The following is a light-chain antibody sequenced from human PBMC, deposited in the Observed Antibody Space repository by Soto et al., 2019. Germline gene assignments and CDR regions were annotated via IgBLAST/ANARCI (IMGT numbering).Light chain of an antibody. Sequence: EIVLTPSPGTLSLSPGERATLSCRASQSVSSSYLAWYQQKPGQAPRLLIYGASSRATGIPDRFSGSGSGTDFTLTIIRLEPEDCAVYYCQQYGSSSLSFGGGTKVDIK. V-gene: IGKV3-20*01. J-gene: IGKJ4*01. CDR2: GAS. CDR1: QSVSSSY. CDR3: QQYGSSSLS.